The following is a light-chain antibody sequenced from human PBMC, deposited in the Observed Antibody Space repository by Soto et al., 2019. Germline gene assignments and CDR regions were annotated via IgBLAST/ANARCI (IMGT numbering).Light chain of an antibody. CDR2: DAS. J-gene: IGKJ3*01. V-gene: IGKV3-11*01. CDR1: HSVSID. Sequence: EIVLTQSPATLSLSPGERATLSCMASHSVSIDLAWYQQKPGQAPRLLIYDASNRATGIPARFSGSGSGTDFTRTISSLQPEDLAVYYCQQRSSWLFTFGPGTKVDIK. CDR3: QQRSSWLFT.